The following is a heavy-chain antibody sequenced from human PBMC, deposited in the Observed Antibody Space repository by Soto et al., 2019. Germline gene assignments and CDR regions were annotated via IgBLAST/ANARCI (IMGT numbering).Heavy chain of an antibody. Sequence: GGSLRLSCVASGFPFSNYAMTWVRQAPGKGLEWVSALSGSGVSTYYADSVMGRFTISRDNSKNTVYLQMNSLGAEDTAVYYCAKIESRFFYDSTGYYPFDYWGQGTLVTVS. CDR2: LSGSGVST. CDR3: AKIESRFFYDSTGYYPFDY. CDR1: GFPFSNYA. V-gene: IGHV3-23*01. D-gene: IGHD3-22*01. J-gene: IGHJ4*02.